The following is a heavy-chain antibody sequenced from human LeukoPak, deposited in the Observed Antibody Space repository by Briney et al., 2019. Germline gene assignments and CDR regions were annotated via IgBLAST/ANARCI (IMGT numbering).Heavy chain of an antibody. V-gene: IGHV1-2*02. D-gene: IGHD6-13*01. Sequence: ASVKVSCKASGYTFTGYYMHWVRQAHGQGLEWMGWINPNSGGTTYAQKFQGRVTMTRETSISTAYMELSSLRSDDTAVYYCARDVASDSSLDYWGQGILVTVSS. CDR2: INPNSGGT. CDR3: ARDVASDSSLDY. J-gene: IGHJ4*02. CDR1: GYTFTGYY.